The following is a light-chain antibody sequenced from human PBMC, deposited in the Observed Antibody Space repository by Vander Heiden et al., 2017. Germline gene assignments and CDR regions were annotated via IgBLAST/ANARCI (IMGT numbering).Light chain of an antibody. CDR2: EVI. V-gene: IGLV2-23*02. Sequence: QSALTQPASVSASPGPSIASSCTGTSSDVGNYNFVSWYQHHPGKAPKLMIYEVIKRPSGVSNRFSGSKSGNTASLTISGLQAEDEADYYCCSYGDSNTLVFGGGTKLTVL. CDR3: CSYGDSNTLV. J-gene: IGLJ2*01. CDR1: SSDVGNYNF.